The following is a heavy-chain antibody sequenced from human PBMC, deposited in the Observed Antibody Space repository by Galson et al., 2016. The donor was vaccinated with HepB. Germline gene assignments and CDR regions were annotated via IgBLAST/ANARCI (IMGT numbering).Heavy chain of an antibody. V-gene: IGHV1-46*01. CDR3: ARGAGGDSRDYQYYYGMVV. CDR1: GHTFTRYY. CDR2: INPSGGSI. D-gene: IGHD6-13*01. J-gene: IGHJ6*02. Sequence: SVKVSCKASGHTFTRYYIHWVRQAPGQGLEWIGVINPSGGSISYAQKFQGRVTMTRDTSTSTVYMELSGLSSEETAVYNCARGAGGDSRDYQYYYGMVVWGQGTTVTVSS.